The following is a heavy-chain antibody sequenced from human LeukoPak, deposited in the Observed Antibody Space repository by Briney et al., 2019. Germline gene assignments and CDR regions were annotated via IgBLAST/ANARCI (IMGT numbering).Heavy chain of an antibody. CDR3: ARRLAAIGPDDAFDI. CDR1: GYTFTGYY. Sequence: GSSVKVSCKASGYTFTGYYMHWVRQAPGQGLEWMGWINSNSGGTNYAQKFQGRVTMTRDTSISTAYMELSRLRSDDTAVYYCARRLAAIGPDDAFDIWGQGTMVTVSS. CDR2: INSNSGGT. D-gene: IGHD2-2*02. V-gene: IGHV1-2*02. J-gene: IGHJ3*02.